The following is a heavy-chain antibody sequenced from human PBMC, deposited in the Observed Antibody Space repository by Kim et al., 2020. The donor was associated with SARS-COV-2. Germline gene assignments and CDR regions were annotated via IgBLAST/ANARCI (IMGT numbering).Heavy chain of an antibody. CDR2: ISGSGGTT. Sequence: GGSLRLSCAASGFTFNNYAMSWVRQAPGKGLEWVSGISGSGGTTYYADSVKGRFTISRDNSKNTVSLQLNSLRAEDTAVYFCAKDRGYATVTTWYFDLWGRPTLVTVSS. D-gene: IGHD4-17*01. J-gene: IGHJ2*01. V-gene: IGHV3-23*01. CDR3: AKDRGYATVTTWYFDL. CDR1: GFTFNNYA.